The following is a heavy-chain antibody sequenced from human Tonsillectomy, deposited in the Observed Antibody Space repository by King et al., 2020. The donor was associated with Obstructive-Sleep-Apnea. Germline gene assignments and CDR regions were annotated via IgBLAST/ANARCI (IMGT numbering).Heavy chain of an antibody. V-gene: IGHV3-64D*06. Sequence: VQLVESGGGLVQPGGSLRLSCSASGFSFSGYAMHWVRQAPGKGLEYVSAITSNGGSTYYADSVKGRFTISRDDSKNTLYLQMSSLRVEDTAVYYCVKDGDYNILTLTYAMDVWGQGTTVTVSS. CDR3: VKDGDYNILTLTYAMDV. J-gene: IGHJ6*02. CDR2: ITSNGGST. CDR1: GFSFSGYA. D-gene: IGHD3-9*01.